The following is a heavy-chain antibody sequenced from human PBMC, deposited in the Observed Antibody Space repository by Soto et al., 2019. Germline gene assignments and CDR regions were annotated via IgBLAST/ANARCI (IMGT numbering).Heavy chain of an antibody. Sequence: EVQLVESGGGLVQPGGSLRLSCAASGFTFSSYWMSWVRQAPGKGLEWVVNIKQDGSEKYYVDPVKGRFTISRDNAKNSLYLQMNSLRAEDTAVYYCARDSRYDYVWGSYRYITPAWFDPWGQGTLVTVSS. D-gene: IGHD3-16*02. V-gene: IGHV3-7*01. CDR1: GFTFSSYW. J-gene: IGHJ5*02. CDR2: IKQDGSEK. CDR3: ARDSRYDYVWGSYRYITPAWFDP.